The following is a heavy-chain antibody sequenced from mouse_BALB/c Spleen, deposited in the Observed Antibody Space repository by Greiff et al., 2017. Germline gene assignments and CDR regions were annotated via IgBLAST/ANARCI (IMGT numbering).Heavy chain of an antibody. CDR1: GYAFSSYW. CDR3: ARWGVVASYYFDY. CDR2: IYPGDGDT. J-gene: IGHJ2*01. Sequence: QVQLQQSGAELVRPGSSVKISCKASGYAFSSYWMNWVKQRPGQGLEWIGQIYPGDGDTNYNGKFKGKATLTADKSSSTAYMQLSSLTSEDSAVYFCARWGVVASYYFDYWGQGTTLTVSS. V-gene: IGHV1-80*01. D-gene: IGHD1-1*01.